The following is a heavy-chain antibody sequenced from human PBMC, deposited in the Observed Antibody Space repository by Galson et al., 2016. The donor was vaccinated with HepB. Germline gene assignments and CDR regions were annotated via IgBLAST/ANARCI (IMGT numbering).Heavy chain of an antibody. J-gene: IGHJ5*02. D-gene: IGHD6-19*01. CDR1: GGSMRRGEFY. CDR3: AKRGRLAVEGLVWSDP. Sequence: TLSLTCSVSGGSMRRGEFYWSWVRQHPGKGLEWIGHIYSSGNTQYNPSLKSRLSMSVDTSKKQFSLTLRSVTAADTAVYYCAKRGRLAVEGLVWSDPWGQGTLVTVSS. V-gene: IGHV4-31*03. CDR2: IYSSGNT.